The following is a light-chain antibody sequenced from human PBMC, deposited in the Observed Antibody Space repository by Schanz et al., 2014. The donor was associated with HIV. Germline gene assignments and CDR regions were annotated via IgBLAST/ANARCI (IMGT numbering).Light chain of an antibody. CDR1: SSNIGTNY. CDR2: NDD. J-gene: IGLJ2*01. Sequence: QSVLTQPPSASGTPGQRVTISCSGSSSNIGTNYVYWYQQLPGTAPRLLIHNDDRRPSGVPERFSASKSGTSASLVISGLQSDDEADYYCATWDISLNGPVFGGGTKLTVL. V-gene: IGLV1-44*01. CDR3: ATWDISLNGPV.